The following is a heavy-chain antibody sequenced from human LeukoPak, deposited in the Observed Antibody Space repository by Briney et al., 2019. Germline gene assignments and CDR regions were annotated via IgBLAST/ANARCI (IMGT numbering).Heavy chain of an antibody. CDR1: GGSFSGYY. J-gene: IGHJ4*02. CDR2: INHSGST. CDR3: ARQSFTAATWSGSFVPETRGGFDF. V-gene: IGHV4-34*01. Sequence: PSETLSLTCAVYGGSFSGYYWSWIRQPPGKGLEWIGEINHSGSTNYNPSLKSRVTISVDTSKNQFSLKLSSVTAADAAVYYCARQSFTAATWSGSFVPETRGGFDFWGQGTLVTVSS. D-gene: IGHD3-3*01.